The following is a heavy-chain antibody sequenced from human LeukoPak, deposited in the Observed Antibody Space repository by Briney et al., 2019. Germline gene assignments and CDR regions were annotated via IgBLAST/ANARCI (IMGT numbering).Heavy chain of an antibody. CDR1: GYTFTSYG. D-gene: IGHD6-19*01. CDR3: ASPGTGYSSGWYYFDY. Sequence: ASVKVSCKASGYTFTSYGISWVRQAPGQGLEWMGWISAYNGNTNDAQKLQGRVTMTTDTSTSTAYMELRSLRSDDTAVYYCASPGTGYSSGWYYFDYWGQGTLVTVSS. J-gene: IGHJ4*02. CDR2: ISAYNGNT. V-gene: IGHV1-18*01.